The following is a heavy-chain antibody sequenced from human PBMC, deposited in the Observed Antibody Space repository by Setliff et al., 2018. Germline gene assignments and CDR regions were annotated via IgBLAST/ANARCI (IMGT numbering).Heavy chain of an antibody. CDR3: ARYDSSGYHYYYGMDV. Sequence: GESLKISCKGSGYTFTNYWIGWVRQMPGKGLEWMGITYPGDSDTRYSPSFQGQVTISADKSISIAYLQWSSLKASDTAMYYCARYDSSGYHYYYGMDVWGQGTTVTVSS. V-gene: IGHV5-51*01. J-gene: IGHJ6*02. CDR2: TYPGDSDT. D-gene: IGHD3-22*01. CDR1: GYTFTNYW.